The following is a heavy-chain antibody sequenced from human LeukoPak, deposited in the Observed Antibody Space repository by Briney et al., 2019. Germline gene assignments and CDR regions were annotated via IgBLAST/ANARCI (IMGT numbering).Heavy chain of an antibody. J-gene: IGHJ4*02. CDR3: ARINGSSWPSDY. CDR1: GGSISSYY. CDR2: IYSSGST. Sequence: SETLSLTCTVSGGSISSYYWSWIRQPPGKGLEWIGYIYSSGSTEYNPSLKSRVTISVDTSKNQFSLKLSSVTAADTAVYYCARINGSSWPSDYWGQRTLVTVSS. V-gene: IGHV4-4*09. D-gene: IGHD6-13*01.